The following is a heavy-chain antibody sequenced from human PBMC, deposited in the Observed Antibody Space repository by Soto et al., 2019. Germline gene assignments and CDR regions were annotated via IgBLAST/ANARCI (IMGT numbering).Heavy chain of an antibody. J-gene: IGHJ4*02. Sequence: QLQLQESGPGLVKPSETLSLTCTVSGGSISSSSYYWTWIRQPPGKGLEWIGSIYYSGSSYYSPSLKSRVTISVDTSKNQFSLRLSSVAAADTGVYYCARRASVTGGFDFWGQGSLVTVSS. D-gene: IGHD2-21*02. CDR3: ARRASVTGGFDF. V-gene: IGHV4-39*01. CDR2: IYYSGSS. CDR1: GGSISSSSYY.